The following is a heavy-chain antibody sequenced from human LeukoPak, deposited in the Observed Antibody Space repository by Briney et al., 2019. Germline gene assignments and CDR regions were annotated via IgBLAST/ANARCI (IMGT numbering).Heavy chain of an antibody. V-gene: IGHV1-2*02. Sequence: ASVKVSCKTSGYTFTVYYMHWVRQAPGQGLEWMGWINPNSGGTNYAQKFQGRVTMTRDTSISTAYMELSRLRSDDTAVYYCAREGGKYDAFDIWGQGTMVTVSS. J-gene: IGHJ3*02. D-gene: IGHD6-25*01. CDR1: GYTFTVYY. CDR3: AREGGKYDAFDI. CDR2: INPNSGGT.